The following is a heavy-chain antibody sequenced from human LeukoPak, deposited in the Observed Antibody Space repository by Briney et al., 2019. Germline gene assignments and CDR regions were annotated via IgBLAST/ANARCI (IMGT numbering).Heavy chain of an antibody. Sequence: GGSLRLSCAASGFTFSSYWMSWVRQAPGEGLEWVANIKEDGSEKYYVDSVKGRFTISRDNAKNSLYLQMNSLRAEDTAVYYCARGRFNYDSSGYSSFYHWGQGTLVTVSS. D-gene: IGHD3-22*01. CDR1: GFTFSSYW. V-gene: IGHV3-7*01. CDR2: IKEDGSEK. CDR3: ARGRFNYDSSGYSSFYH. J-gene: IGHJ4*02.